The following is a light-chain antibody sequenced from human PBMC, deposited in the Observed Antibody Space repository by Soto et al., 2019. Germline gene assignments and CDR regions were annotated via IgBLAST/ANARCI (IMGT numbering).Light chain of an antibody. V-gene: IGKV1-27*01. J-gene: IGKJ5*01. CDR3: QKYNSAPRT. CDR2: AAS. CDR1: QVINNY. Sequence: DIQMTQSPSSLSASVGDRVTITCRASQVINNYLAWYQQKPGKVPHLLIYAASTLHSGVPSRFSGSGSGTNFTLTISSLQPEDVAPYYCQKYNSAPRTFGQGTRLEIK.